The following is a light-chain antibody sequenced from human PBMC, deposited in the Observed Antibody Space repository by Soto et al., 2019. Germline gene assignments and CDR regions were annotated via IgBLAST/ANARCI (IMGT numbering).Light chain of an antibody. CDR3: CSYAGSSTSV. CDR1: SSDIGSYNL. Sequence: QSALTQPASVPGSPGQSITISCAGTSSDIGSYNLVSWYQHHPGKAPKLIIYEGSQRPSAVSDRFSGSESGNTASLTISGLQAEDEADYYCCSYAGSSTSVFGTGTKVTVL. J-gene: IGLJ1*01. CDR2: EGS. V-gene: IGLV2-23*01.